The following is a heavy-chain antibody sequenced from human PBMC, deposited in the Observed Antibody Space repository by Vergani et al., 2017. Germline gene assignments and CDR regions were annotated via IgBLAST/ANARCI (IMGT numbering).Heavy chain of an antibody. J-gene: IGHJ4*02. Sequence: EVQLVESGGGLIQPGGSLRLSCAASGFTVSSNYMSWVRQAPGKGREWVSVIYSGGSTYYADSVKGRFTISRDNSKNTLYLQMNSLRAEDTAVYYCASGPYSSSWTGGYWGQGTLVTVSS. V-gene: IGHV3-53*01. CDR3: ASGPYSSSWTGGY. CDR2: IYSGGST. CDR1: GFTVSSNY. D-gene: IGHD6-13*01.